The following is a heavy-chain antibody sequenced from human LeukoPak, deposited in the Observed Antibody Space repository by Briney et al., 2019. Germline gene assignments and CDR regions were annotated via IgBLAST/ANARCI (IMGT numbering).Heavy chain of an antibody. CDR2: INHSGSI. CDR3: AREGRWLQIGGFDY. Sequence: SETLSFTGAVYGGSFSGYYWSWIRQPPGKGLEWIGEINHSGSIKYNPSLKSRVTISVATSKNEFSLWLSSVTAAETAVNYCAREGRWLQIGGFDYWGQGTLVTVSS. J-gene: IGHJ4*02. V-gene: IGHV4-34*01. CDR1: GGSFSGYY. D-gene: IGHD5-24*01.